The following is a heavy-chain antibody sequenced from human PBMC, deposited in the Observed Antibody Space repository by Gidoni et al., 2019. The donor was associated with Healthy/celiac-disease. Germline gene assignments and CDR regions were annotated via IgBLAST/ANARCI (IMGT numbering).Heavy chain of an antibody. Sequence: YTNYADSVKGRFTISRDNAKNSLYLQMNSLRAEDTAVYYCARDINSYGLLTRFDPWGQGTLVTVSS. CDR2: YT. CDR3: ARDINSYGLLTRFDP. V-gene: IGHV3-11*05. J-gene: IGHJ5*02. D-gene: IGHD5-18*01.